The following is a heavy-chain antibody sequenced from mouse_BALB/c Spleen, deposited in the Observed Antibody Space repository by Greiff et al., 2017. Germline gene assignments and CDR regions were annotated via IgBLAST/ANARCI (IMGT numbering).Heavy chain of an antibody. J-gene: IGHJ1*01. CDR2: ISSGSSTI. D-gene: IGHD1-2*01. CDR1: GFTFSSFG. Sequence: EVKLVESGGGLVQPGGSRKLSCAASGFTFSSFGMHWVRQAPEKGLEWVAYISSGSSTIYYADTVKGRFTISRDNPKNTLFLQMTSLRSEDTAMYYCARDGSYYGYDWYFDVWGAGTTVTVSS. V-gene: IGHV5-17*02. CDR3: ARDGSYYGYDWYFDV.